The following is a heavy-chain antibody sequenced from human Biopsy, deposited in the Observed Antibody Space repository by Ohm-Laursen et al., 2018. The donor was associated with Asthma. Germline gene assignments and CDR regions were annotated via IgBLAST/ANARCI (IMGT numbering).Heavy chain of an antibody. Sequence: SLRLSCAASGFSFSNFAIHWVRQAPGKGLEWVGVISKDASTQDYADSVKGRFTISRDNSRDTVSLQMNSLRADDTAVYYCAKGWYFDSWGQGTQVTVSS. CDR1: GFSFSNFA. V-gene: IGHV3-30*18. CDR2: ISKDASTQ. J-gene: IGHJ4*02. CDR3: AKGWYFDS. D-gene: IGHD6-13*01.